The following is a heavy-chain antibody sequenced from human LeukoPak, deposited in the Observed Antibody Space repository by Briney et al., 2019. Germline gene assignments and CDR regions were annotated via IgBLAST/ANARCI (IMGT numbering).Heavy chain of an antibody. J-gene: IGHJ5*02. CDR1: GYTFTGYY. V-gene: IGHV1-2*02. CDR2: INPNSGGT. D-gene: IGHD4-17*01. CDR3: ARGLLPTVTTLLVWFDP. Sequence: ASVKVSCKAAGYTFTGYYMHWVRQAPGQGLEWMGWINPNSGGTNYAQKFQGRVTMTRDTSISTAYMELSSLRSDDTAVYYCARGLLPTVTTLLVWFDPWGQGTLVTVSS.